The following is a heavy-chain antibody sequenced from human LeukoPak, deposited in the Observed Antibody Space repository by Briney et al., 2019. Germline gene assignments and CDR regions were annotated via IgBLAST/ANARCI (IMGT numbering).Heavy chain of an antibody. V-gene: IGHV3-48*03. CDR3: AELGITMIGGV. CDR1: GFTFSSYE. Sequence: GGSLRLSCAASGFTFSSYEMNCVRQAPGKGLEWVSYINSSGSTIYYADSVKGRFTISRDNAKNSLYLQMNSLRAEDTAVYYCAELGITMIGGVWGKGTTVTISS. CDR2: INSSGSTI. D-gene: IGHD3-10*02. J-gene: IGHJ6*04.